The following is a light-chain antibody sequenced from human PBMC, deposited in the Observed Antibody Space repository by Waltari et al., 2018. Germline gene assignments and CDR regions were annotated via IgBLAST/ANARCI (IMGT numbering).Light chain of an antibody. V-gene: IGKV1-39*01. CDR1: QSISSY. J-gene: IGKJ2*01. Sequence: DIQMTQSPSSLSASVGDRVTITCRASQSISSYLNWYQQKPGKAPKLLIYAASSLQSWVPSRFSGSGSGTDYTLIISSLQPQDCATYYCQQSYSTPTFGQGTKLEIK. CDR3: QQSYSTPT. CDR2: AAS.